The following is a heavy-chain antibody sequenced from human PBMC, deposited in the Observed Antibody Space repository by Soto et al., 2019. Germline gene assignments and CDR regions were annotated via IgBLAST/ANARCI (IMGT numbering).Heavy chain of an antibody. V-gene: IGHV4-34*01. CDR3: ARAGEGMTTVTKENYYYGMDV. CDR2: VDHSAST. Sequence: PLDTQSVTWGVYGVALREYGWILLRPKTGKGLEWIGEVDHSASTNYNPSLKSRVTISVDPSKNQFSLKLSSVTAADTAVYYCARAGEGMTTVTKENYYYGMDVWGQGTTVTVSS. J-gene: IGHJ6*02. D-gene: IGHD4-4*01. CDR1: GVALREYG.